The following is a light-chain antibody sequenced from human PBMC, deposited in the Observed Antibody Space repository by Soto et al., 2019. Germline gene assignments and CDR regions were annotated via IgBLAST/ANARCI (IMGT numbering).Light chain of an antibody. CDR1: SSDVGGYDY. CDR3: CSYTGSSLYV. CDR2: DVS. Sequence: QSALTQPASVSGSPGQSITISCTGTSSDVGGYDYVSWYQHHPGKAPKLMIYDVSNRPSGVSNRFSGSKSGNTASLTISGLQAADAADYFCCSYTGSSLYVFGTGTKLTVL. J-gene: IGLJ1*01. V-gene: IGLV2-14*03.